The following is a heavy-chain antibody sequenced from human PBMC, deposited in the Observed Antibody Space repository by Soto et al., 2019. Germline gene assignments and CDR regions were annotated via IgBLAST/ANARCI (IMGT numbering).Heavy chain of an antibody. CDR3: ARDYVGAYCSSTSCYSDYYYGMDV. Sequence: GGSLRLSCAASVLTFSSYWMHWVRQAPGKGLVWVSHISTSGSAINYADSVKGRFTISRDNAKNSLYLQMNSLRAEDTAVYYCARDYVGAYCSSTSCYSDYYYGMDVWGQGTTVTVSS. J-gene: IGHJ6*02. V-gene: IGHV3-48*01. CDR2: ISTSGSAI. CDR1: VLTFSSYW. D-gene: IGHD2-2*01.